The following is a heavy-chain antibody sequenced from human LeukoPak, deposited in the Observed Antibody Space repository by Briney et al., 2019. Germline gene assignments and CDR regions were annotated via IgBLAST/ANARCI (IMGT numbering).Heavy chain of an antibody. Sequence: GGSLRLSCAASGFTFANYAMSWVRQAPGKGLEFVSSISRSGDTTFYADSVKGRFTISRDDSKNTLYLQMNSLRAEDTAVYYCARDAPTDFWSGYHFDYWGQGTLVTVSS. CDR2: ISRSGDTT. CDR3: ARDAPTDFWSGYHFDY. V-gene: IGHV3-23*01. CDR1: GFTFANYA. J-gene: IGHJ4*02. D-gene: IGHD3-3*01.